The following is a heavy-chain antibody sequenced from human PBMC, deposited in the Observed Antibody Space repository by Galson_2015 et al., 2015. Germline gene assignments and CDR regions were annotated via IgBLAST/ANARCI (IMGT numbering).Heavy chain of an antibody. CDR2: FDPEDGET. Sequence: SFPFSFSPLPSLSLPFFLPSPGKGLEWMGGFDPEDGETIYAQKFQGRVTMTEDTSTDTAYMELSSLRSEDTAVYYCATVDGHSSHYYYYGMDVWGQGTTVTVSS. CDR3: ATVDGHSSHYYYYGMDV. V-gene: IGHV1-24*01. CDR1: FSPLPSLS. D-gene: IGHD6-13*01. J-gene: IGHJ6*02.